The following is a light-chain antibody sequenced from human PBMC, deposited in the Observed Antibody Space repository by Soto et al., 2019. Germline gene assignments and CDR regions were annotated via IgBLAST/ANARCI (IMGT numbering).Light chain of an antibody. CDR1: TGAVTSGYY. CDR3: LLYYGGQLGV. CDR2: STS. V-gene: IGLV7-43*01. Sequence: QAVVTQEPSLTVSPGGTVTLTCASSTGAVTSGYYPNWFQQKPGQAPRALIYSTSNKYSWTPARFSGSLLGGKAALTLSGVQPEVEAEYYCLLYYGGQLGVFGGGTKLTVL. J-gene: IGLJ2*01.